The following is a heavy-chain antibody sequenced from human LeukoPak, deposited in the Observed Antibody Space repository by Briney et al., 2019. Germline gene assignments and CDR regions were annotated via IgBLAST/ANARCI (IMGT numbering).Heavy chain of an antibody. V-gene: IGHV3-21*01. J-gene: IGHJ4*02. D-gene: IGHD3-10*01. Sequence: GGSLRLSCAASGFTFISYSMNWVRQAPGKGLEWVSSITSSSSYIYYADSVKGRFTISRDFAKNSLYLQMNSLRAEDTAVYYCAKEEVGSRSIDYWGQGTLVTVSS. CDR2: ITSSSSYI. CDR3: AKEEVGSRSIDY. CDR1: GFTFISYS.